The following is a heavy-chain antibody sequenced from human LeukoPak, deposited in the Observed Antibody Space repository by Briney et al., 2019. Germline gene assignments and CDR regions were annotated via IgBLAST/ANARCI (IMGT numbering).Heavy chain of an antibody. CDR3: ARGSSSVTLPGD. Sequence: PGRSLRLSCAASGFTFSSYGMHWVRQAPGKGLEWVAVIWYDGNNKYYADSVKGRFTISRDNSKNTLYLQMNSLRVEDTAVYYCARGSSSVTLPGDWGQGTLVTVSS. J-gene: IGHJ4*02. CDR2: IWYDGNNK. CDR1: GFTFSSYG. D-gene: IGHD2-2*01. V-gene: IGHV3-33*08.